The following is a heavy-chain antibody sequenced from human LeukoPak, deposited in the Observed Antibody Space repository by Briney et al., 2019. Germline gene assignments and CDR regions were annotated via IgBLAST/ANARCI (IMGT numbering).Heavy chain of an antibody. J-gene: IGHJ4*02. V-gene: IGHV1-46*01. Sequence: GASVKVSCKASGYTFTSNYIHWVRQAPGQGLEWMGMIYPRVGSTSYAQKFQGRVTVTRDTSTSTVHMELSGLRSEDTAVYYCARDQEGFDYWSQGTLVTVSS. CDR1: GYTFTSNY. CDR2: IYPRVGST. CDR3: ARDQEGFDY.